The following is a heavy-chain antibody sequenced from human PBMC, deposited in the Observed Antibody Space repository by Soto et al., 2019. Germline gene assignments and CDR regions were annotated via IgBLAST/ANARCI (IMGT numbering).Heavy chain of an antibody. Sequence: PGGSLRRSCAASEFTFKNYAITWVRHAPGKGLEWVSTIGGTGSKTYYADSVRGRFTISRDNSKNTLYLQMNSLRAEDTAVYYCAKFYGGNSDYYYGMDVWGQGTTVTVSS. CDR2: IGGTGSKT. CDR1: EFTFKNYA. J-gene: IGHJ6*02. V-gene: IGHV3-23*01. CDR3: AKFYGGNSDYYYGMDV. D-gene: IGHD4-17*01.